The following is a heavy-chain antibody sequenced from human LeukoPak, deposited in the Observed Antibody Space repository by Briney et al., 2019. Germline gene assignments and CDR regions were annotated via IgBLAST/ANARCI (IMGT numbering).Heavy chain of an antibody. V-gene: IGHV3-30*18. CDR3: TNSQDSSGWWDFDY. CDR2: LSSDGSNK. Sequence: PGRSQRLSCVASGFTFSSCGRHWVRQAPGKGLEWVAVLSSDGSNKYYGESVKGRFTISRDNSKNTLYLQMNSLRGEDTAVYFCTNSQDSSGWWDFDYWGQGTLVTVSS. D-gene: IGHD6-19*01. J-gene: IGHJ4*02. CDR1: GFTFSSCG.